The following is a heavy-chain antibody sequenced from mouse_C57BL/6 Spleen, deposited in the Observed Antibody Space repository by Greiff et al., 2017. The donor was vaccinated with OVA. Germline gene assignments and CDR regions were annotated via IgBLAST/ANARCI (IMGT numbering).Heavy chain of an antibody. Sequence: LEESGAELVKPGASVKISCKASGYAFSSYWMNWVKQRPGKGLEWIGQIYPGDGDTNYNGKFKGKATLTADKSSSTAYMQLSSLTSEDSAVYFCASPDSSGYRFAYWGQGTLVTVSA. D-gene: IGHD3-2*02. CDR3: ASPDSSGYRFAY. CDR2: IYPGDGDT. V-gene: IGHV1-80*01. J-gene: IGHJ3*01. CDR1: GYAFSSYW.